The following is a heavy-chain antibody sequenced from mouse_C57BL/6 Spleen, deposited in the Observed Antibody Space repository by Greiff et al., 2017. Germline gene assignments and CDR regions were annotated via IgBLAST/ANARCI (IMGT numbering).Heavy chain of an antibody. J-gene: IGHJ3*01. Sequence: QVQLQQPGAELVRPGSSVKLSCKASGYTFTSYWMDWVKQRPGQGLEWIGNIYPSDSETHYNQKFKDKATLTVDKSSSPAYMQLSSLTSEDSAVYYCASPYYGNFGGFADWGQGTLVTVSA. CDR2: IYPSDSET. CDR3: ASPYYGNFGGFAD. CDR1: GYTFTSYW. D-gene: IGHD2-10*01. V-gene: IGHV1-61*01.